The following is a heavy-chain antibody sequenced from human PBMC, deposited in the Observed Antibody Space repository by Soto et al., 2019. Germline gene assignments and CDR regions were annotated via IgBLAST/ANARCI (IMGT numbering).Heavy chain of an antibody. D-gene: IGHD3-22*01. CDR3: ARWTRVDYYDSSGYYDY. Sequence: SETLSLTCTVSGCSISSGGYYWSWIRQHPGKGLEWIGYIYYSGSTYYNPSLKSRVTISVDTSKNQFSLKLSSVTAADTAVYYCARWTRVDYYDSSGYYDYWGQGTLVTVSS. CDR2: IYYSGST. J-gene: IGHJ4*02. V-gene: IGHV4-31*03. CDR1: GCSISSGGYY.